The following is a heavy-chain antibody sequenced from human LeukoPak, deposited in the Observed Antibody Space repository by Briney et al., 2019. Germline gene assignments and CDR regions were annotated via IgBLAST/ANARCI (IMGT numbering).Heavy chain of an antibody. Sequence: GGSLRLSCGASGFSFTTYWMGWVRQAPGKGLEWVSGISGSGGSTYYADSVKGRFTISRDNSKNTLYLQMNSLRAEDTAVYYCAAPTTVVTRTDAFDIWGQGTMVTVSS. D-gene: IGHD4-23*01. V-gene: IGHV3-23*01. CDR1: GFSFTTYW. J-gene: IGHJ3*02. CDR2: ISGSGGST. CDR3: AAPTTVVTRTDAFDI.